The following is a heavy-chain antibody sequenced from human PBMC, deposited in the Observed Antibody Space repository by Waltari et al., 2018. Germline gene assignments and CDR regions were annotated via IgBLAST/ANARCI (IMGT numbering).Heavy chain of an antibody. CDR2: IYYSGST. Sequence: QVQLQESGPGLVKPSETLSLTCTVSGGSISSYYWSWIRQPPGKGLEWIGYIYYSGSTNYNPSLKSRVTISVDTSKNQFSLKLSSVTAADTAVYYCARAGGEYYYMDVWGKGTTVTVSS. CDR3: ARAGGEYYYMDV. D-gene: IGHD1-26*01. V-gene: IGHV4-59*01. J-gene: IGHJ6*03. CDR1: GGSISSYY.